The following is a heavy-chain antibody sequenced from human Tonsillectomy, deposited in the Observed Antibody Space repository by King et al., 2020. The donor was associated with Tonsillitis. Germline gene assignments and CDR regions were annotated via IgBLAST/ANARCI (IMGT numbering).Heavy chain of an antibody. D-gene: IGHD4-17*01. CDR3: AADASTVAAWVDC. J-gene: IGHJ4*02. V-gene: IGHV3-30*03. Sequence: VQLVESGGGVVHPGRSLTLSCAASGFNFSNYGMHWVRQAPGKGLEWVADISHDGSDTYYIDSVRGRFTISRDNSKNTVSLHMTGLRPEDTAVYYCAADASTVAAWVDCWGQGSLVIVSS. CDR1: GFNFSNYG. CDR2: ISHDGSDT.